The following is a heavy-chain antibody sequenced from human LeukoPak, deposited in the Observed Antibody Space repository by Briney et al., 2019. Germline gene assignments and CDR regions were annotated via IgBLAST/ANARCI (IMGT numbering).Heavy chain of an antibody. V-gene: IGHV4-30-2*01. CDR1: GGSISSGGYS. CDR2: IYHSGST. CDR3: ARVPNWGRYFDY. D-gene: IGHD7-27*01. J-gene: IGHJ4*02. Sequence: RPSETLSLTCAVSGGSISSGGYSWSWIRQPPGKGLEWIGYIYHSGSTYYNPSLKSRVTISVDRSKNQFSLKLSSVTAADTAVYYCARVPNWGRYFDYWGQGTLVTVSS.